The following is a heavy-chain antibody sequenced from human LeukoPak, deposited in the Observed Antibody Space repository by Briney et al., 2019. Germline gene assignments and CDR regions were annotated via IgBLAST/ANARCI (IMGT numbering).Heavy chain of an antibody. CDR1: GFTLSSYE. CDR3: ARQYISGQWYFDY. D-gene: IGHD5-18*01. CDR2: ISGSGGST. V-gene: IGHV3-23*01. Sequence: GGSLRLSCTVSGFTLSSYEMSWIRQAPGKGLEWVSAISGSGGSTYYADSVKGRFTISRDNSKNTLYLQMNSLIPEDTAVYYCARQYISGQWYFDYWGQGTLVTVSS. J-gene: IGHJ4*02.